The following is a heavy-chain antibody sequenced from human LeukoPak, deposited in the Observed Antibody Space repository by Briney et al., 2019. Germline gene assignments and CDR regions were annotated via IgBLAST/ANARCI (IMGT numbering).Heavy chain of an antibody. V-gene: IGHV3-72*01. D-gene: IGHD1-26*01. CDR1: GFFFSDPY. J-gene: IGHJ4*02. Sequence: GGSLRLSCAASGFFFSDPYMEWVRQAPGKGLEWVGRIKNKAKSYTTEYAASVKGRFTLSRDDSKNSLYLQMDSLKTEDTAVYFCARSRLGALDYWGQGTLVTVSS. CDR3: ARSRLGALDY. CDR2: IKNKAKSYTT.